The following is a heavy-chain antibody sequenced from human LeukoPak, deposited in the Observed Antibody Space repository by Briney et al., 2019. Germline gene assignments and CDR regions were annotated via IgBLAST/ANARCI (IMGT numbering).Heavy chain of an antibody. Sequence: PSETLSLTCAVYGGSFSGYYWSWIRQPPGKGLEWTGEINHSGSTNYNPSLKSRVTISVDTSKNQFSLKLSSVTAADTAVYYCAREDSSGYYWVFDYWGQGTLVTVSS. J-gene: IGHJ4*02. D-gene: IGHD3-22*01. CDR3: AREDSSGYYWVFDY. CDR1: GGSFSGYY. V-gene: IGHV4-34*01. CDR2: INHSGST.